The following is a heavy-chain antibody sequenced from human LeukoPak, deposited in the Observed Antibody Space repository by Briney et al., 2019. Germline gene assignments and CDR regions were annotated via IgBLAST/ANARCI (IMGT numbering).Heavy chain of an antibody. J-gene: IGHJ4*02. V-gene: IGHV1-46*01. CDR3: AREGGAVAGDY. CDR2: INPSGGST. CDR1: GYNFTGHY. D-gene: IGHD6-19*01. Sequence: ASVRVSCKASGYNFTGHYLHWVRQAPGQGLEWMGIINPSGGSTSYAQKFQGRVTMTRDTSTSTVYMELSSLRSEDTAVYYCAREGGAVAGDYWGQGTLVTVSS.